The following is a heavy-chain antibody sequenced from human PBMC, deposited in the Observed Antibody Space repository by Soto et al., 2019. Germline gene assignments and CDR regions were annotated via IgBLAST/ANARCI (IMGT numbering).Heavy chain of an antibody. V-gene: IGHV3-7*03. CDR3: ASLEWESTGYADY. CDR2: IKRDGSEE. CDR1: GFTFGSNW. D-gene: IGHD3-3*01. Sequence: EVQLVESGGGLVQPGGSLRLSCAASGFTFGSNWMSWVRQAPGKGLEWVANIKRDGSEEYYVDSVKGRFTISRDNAKNTLYLQMNSLRADDTAVYYCASLEWESTGYADYWGQGTLVTVSS. J-gene: IGHJ4*02.